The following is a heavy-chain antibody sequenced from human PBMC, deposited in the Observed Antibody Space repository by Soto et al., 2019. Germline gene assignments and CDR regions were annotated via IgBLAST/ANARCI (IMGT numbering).Heavy chain of an antibody. CDR2: ISAYNGNT. J-gene: IGHJ4*02. CDR3: ARGRRTTGTTTYYFDY. Sequence: GASGKVSSKASGYTFSSYGLSCARHAPGQGLEWMGWISAYNGNTNYAQKLQGRVTMTTDTSTSTAYMELRSLRSDDTAVYYCARGRRTTGTTTYYFDYWGQGTLVTVSS. D-gene: IGHD1-7*01. V-gene: IGHV1-18*01. CDR1: GYTFSSYG.